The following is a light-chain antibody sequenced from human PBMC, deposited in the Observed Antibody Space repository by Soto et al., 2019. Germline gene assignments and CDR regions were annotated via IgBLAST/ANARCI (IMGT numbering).Light chain of an antibody. J-gene: IGKJ5*01. V-gene: IGKV3-11*01. Sequence: EIVMTQSPAILSVSPGERATVSCISSQSVRSNLAWYQQKPGQAPRLLIYDASNRATGIPARFSGSGSGTDFTLTISSLEPEDFAVYYCQQRSNWPVITFGQGTRLEIK. CDR1: QSVRSN. CDR2: DAS. CDR3: QQRSNWPVIT.